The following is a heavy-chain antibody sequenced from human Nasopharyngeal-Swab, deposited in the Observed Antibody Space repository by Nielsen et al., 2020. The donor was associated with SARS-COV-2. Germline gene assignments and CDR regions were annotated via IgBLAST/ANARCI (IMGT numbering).Heavy chain of an antibody. CDR1: GFTFSSYS. V-gene: IGHV3-48*02. CDR2: ISSSSSTI. CDR3: ARDRYWNDGAFDI. D-gene: IGHD1-1*01. Sequence: GGSLRLSCAASGFTFSSYSMNWVRQAPGKGLEWVSYISSSSSTIYNADSVKGRFTISRDNAKNSLYLQMNSLRDEDTAVHYCARDRYWNDGAFDIWGQGTMVTVSS. J-gene: IGHJ3*02.